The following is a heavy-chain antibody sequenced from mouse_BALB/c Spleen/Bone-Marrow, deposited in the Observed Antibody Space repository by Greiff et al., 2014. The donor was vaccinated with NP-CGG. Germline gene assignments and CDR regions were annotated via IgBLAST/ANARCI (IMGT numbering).Heavy chain of an antibody. V-gene: IGHV7-3*02. CDR3: ARDINYDIYWYFDV. J-gene: IGHJ1*01. Sequence: VQLKESGGGLVQPGGSLRLSCAISGFTFTDYYMSWVRQPPGKALEWLGFIRNKAKGYTTEYSASVKGRFTISRDNSQSILYLQMSTLRAEDSATYYCARDINYDIYWYFDVWGAGTTVTVSS. CDR2: IRNKAKGYTT. D-gene: IGHD2-4*01. CDR1: GFTFTDYY.